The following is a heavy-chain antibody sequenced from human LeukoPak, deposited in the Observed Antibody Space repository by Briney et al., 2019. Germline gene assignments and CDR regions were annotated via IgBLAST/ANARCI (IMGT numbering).Heavy chain of an antibody. D-gene: IGHD3-16*02. Sequence: GGSLRLSCAASGFTFGSYAMSWVRQAPGKGLEWVSSISSSSSYIYYADSVKGRFTISRDNAKNSLYLQMNSLRAEDTAVYYCASETAYDYVWGSYRYLDWGQGTLVTVSS. CDR3: ASETAYDYVWGSYRYLD. CDR2: ISSSSSYI. V-gene: IGHV3-21*01. J-gene: IGHJ4*02. CDR1: GFTFGSYA.